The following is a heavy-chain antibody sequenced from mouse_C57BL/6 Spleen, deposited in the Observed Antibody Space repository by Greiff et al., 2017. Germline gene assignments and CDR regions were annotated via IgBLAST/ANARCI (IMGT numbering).Heavy chain of an antibody. V-gene: IGHV10-3*01. CDR3: GRGGNSLDY. J-gene: IGHJ2*01. Sequence: EVHLVESGGGLVQPKGSLKLSCAASGFTFNTYAMHWVRQAPGKGLEWVARIRSKSSNYATYYADSVKDRFTIARDDSQSLLNLQMNNLKTEDTAMYYCGRGGNSLDYWGQGTTLTVSS. CDR1: GFTFNTYA. CDR2: IRSKSSNYAT. D-gene: IGHD2-1*01.